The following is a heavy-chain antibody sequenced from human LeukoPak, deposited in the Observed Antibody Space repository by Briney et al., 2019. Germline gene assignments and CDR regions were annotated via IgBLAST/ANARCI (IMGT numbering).Heavy chain of an antibody. CDR1: GFAFKSYS. CDR2: ISSSSSTI. CDR3: ARGVWGSYRLFDY. Sequence: PGGSLRLSCAASGFAFKSYSMNWVRQAPGKGLEWVSYISSSSSTIYYAGSVKGRFTISRDNAKNSLYLQMNSLRAEDTAVYYCARGVWGSYRLFDYWGQGTLVTVSS. V-gene: IGHV3-48*04. J-gene: IGHJ4*02. D-gene: IGHD3-16*02.